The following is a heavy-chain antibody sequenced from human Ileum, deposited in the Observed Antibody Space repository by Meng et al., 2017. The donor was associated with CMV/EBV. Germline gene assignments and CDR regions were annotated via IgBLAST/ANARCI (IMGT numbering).Heavy chain of an antibody. CDR3: ARGGKISGTDY. D-gene: IGHD1-20*01. Sequence: SCKASGNTFDSYGITWVRQAPGQGLEYMGWINVYDGDTNYAQKFQGRVALTTDTSTSTAYMELRSLRSDDTAVFYCARGGKISGTDYWGQGTLVTVSS. J-gene: IGHJ4*02. CDR2: INVYDGDT. V-gene: IGHV1-18*01. CDR1: GNTFDSYG.